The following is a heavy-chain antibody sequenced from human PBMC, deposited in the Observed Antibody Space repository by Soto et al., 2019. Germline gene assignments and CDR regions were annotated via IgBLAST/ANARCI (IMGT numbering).Heavy chain of an antibody. J-gene: IGHJ5*02. CDR3: ATVVGLGRYYFDA. D-gene: IGHD2-15*01. CDR2: FDPKDGLP. CDR1: GHKVTELS. Sequence: ASVKVSGKVSGHKVTELSIYWMRQSPWTGLECMGGFDPKDGLPVYAQNFEGRVTMTEDASTDTAYLEVENLRSEDTAVYFCATVVGLGRYYFDAWGQGSLVTVSS. V-gene: IGHV1-24*01.